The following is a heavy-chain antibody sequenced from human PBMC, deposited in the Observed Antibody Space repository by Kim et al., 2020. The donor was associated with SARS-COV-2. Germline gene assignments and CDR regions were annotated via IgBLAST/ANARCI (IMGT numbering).Heavy chain of an antibody. V-gene: IGHV4-34*01. J-gene: IGHJ4*02. D-gene: IGHD6-19*01. CDR1: GGSFSGYY. CDR2: INHSGST. CDR3: ARGLWLYSSGWGIYYFDY. Sequence: SETLSLTCAVYGGSFSGYYWSWIRQPPGKGLEWIGEINHSGSTNYNPSLKSRVTISVDTSKNQFSLKLSSVTAADTAVYYCARGLWLYSSGWGIYYFDYWGQGTLVTVSS.